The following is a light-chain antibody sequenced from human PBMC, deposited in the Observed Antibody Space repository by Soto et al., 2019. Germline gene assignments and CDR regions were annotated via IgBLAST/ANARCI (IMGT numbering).Light chain of an antibody. CDR1: QIVSSN. CDR3: QQYNNWPPYT. J-gene: IGKJ2*01. Sequence: EIVMTQSPATLSVSPGERATLSCRASQIVSSNLAWYQQKPGQAPRILIYGASTRATGIPARFSGSGSGTEFTLTISSLQSEDFAVYYCQQYNNWPPYTFGQGTKLEIK. V-gene: IGKV3-15*01. CDR2: GAS.